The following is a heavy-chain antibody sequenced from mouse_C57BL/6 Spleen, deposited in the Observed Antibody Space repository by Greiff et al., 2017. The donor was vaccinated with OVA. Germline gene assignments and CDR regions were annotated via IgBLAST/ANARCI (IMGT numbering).Heavy chain of an antibody. CDR3: ASHYDYSTFYY. V-gene: IGHV1-64*01. CDR2: IHPNSGST. CDR1: GYTFTSYW. Sequence: QVQLQQPGAELVKPGASVKLSCKASGYTFTSYWMHWVKQRPGQGLEWIGMIHPNSGSTNYNEKFKSKATLTVDKSSSTAYMQLSSLTSEESAVVYFASHYDYSTFYYWGQGTTLTVSS. D-gene: IGHD2-4*01. J-gene: IGHJ2*01.